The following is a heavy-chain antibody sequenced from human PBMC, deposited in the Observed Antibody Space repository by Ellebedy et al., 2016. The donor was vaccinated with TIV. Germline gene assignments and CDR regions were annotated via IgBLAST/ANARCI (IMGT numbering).Heavy chain of an antibody. CDR1: GFTFTSFG. J-gene: IGHJ3*01. Sequence: ASVKVSCKASGFTFTSFGITWVRQAPGQGLEWMGWINPNSGNTNYAQQLKGRVTMTTDTSTRTGYMELRSLTSDDTAVYFCARRSDDRGVVTDDAFDFWGQGTLVTVSS. CDR2: INPNSGNT. CDR3: ARRSDDRGVVTDDAFDF. D-gene: IGHD3-10*01. V-gene: IGHV1-18*04.